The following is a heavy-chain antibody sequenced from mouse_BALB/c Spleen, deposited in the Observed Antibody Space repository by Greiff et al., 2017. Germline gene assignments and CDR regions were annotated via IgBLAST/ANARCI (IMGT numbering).Heavy chain of an antibody. D-gene: IGHD1-2*01. J-gene: IGHJ2*01. Sequence: EVQLQQSGAELVKPGASVKLSCTASGFNIKDTYMHWVKQRPEQGLEWIGRIDPANGNTKYDPKFQGKATITADTSSNTAYLQLSSLTSEDTAVYYCARRSLLRLPYYFDYWGQGTTLTVSS. CDR1: GFNIKDTY. CDR2: IDPANGNT. CDR3: ARRSLLRLPYYFDY. V-gene: IGHV14-3*02.